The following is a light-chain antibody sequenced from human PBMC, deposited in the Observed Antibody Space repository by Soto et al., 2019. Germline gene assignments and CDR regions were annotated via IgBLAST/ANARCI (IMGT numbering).Light chain of an antibody. CDR2: GAS. Sequence: EIVLTQSPGTLSLSPGERATLSCRASQSVRSSNLAWYQQKPRQAPRLLIYGASSRATGIPDRFSGSGSGTDFTLTISRLEPEDFAVYYCQQYGSSPPSFGQGTKVVIK. CDR3: QQYGSSPPS. CDR1: QSVRSSN. V-gene: IGKV3-20*01. J-gene: IGKJ1*01.